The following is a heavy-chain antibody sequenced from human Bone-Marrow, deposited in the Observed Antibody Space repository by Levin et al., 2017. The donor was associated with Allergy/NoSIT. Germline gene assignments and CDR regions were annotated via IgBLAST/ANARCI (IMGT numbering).Heavy chain of an antibody. D-gene: IGHD3/OR15-3a*01. CDR1: GFTFTSYA. CDR2: ITGSGGST. CDR3: VKDGRDFWTGQRRGLLGGS. Sequence: HPGGSLRLSCAASGFTFTSYAMNWVRQAPGKGLEWVSSITGSGGSTYYADSVKGRFTISRDNSKDTLSLQMDSLSADDSAVYYCVKDGRDFWTGQRRGLLGGSWGQGTLVIVSS. J-gene: IGHJ5*02. V-gene: IGHV3-23*01.